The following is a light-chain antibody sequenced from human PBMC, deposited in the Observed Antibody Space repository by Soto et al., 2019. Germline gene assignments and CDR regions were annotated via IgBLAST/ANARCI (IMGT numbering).Light chain of an antibody. CDR3: CSNAGSYEV. Sequence: QSVLTQPRSVSGSPGQSVTISCTGTSSDVGGYNYVSWYQQHPGKAPKGMIYAVSERPSGVPDRFSGSKSGNTASLTIYGLQAEDEADYYCCSNAGSYEVFGGGTKLTVL. CDR1: SSDVGGYNY. J-gene: IGLJ2*01. V-gene: IGLV2-11*01. CDR2: AVS.